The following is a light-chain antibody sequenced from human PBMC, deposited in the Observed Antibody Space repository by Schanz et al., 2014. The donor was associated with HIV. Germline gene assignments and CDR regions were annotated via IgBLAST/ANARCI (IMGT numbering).Light chain of an antibody. CDR2: DVT. CDR3: SSYADGGTYV. V-gene: IGLV2-14*03. CDR1: SSDFGRNKY. J-gene: IGLJ1*01. Sequence: QSALTQPASVSGSPGQSITVSCTGASSDFGRNKYVSWYQQHPDKAPKLLIFDVTNRPSDISHRFSGSKSGITASLTISGLQSDDEANYYCSSYADGGTYVFGTGTKLTVL.